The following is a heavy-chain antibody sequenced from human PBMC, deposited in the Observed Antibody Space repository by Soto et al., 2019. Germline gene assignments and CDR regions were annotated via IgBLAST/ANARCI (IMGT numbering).Heavy chain of an antibody. Sequence: QVQLVESGGGVVQPGRSLRLSCAASGFTVSKYAMHWVRQAPGQGLEWVAVMSYDGSNKYYADSVKGRFTISRDNSKNTLYLQMNSLRAEDTAVYYCASPQSPDYSAFAYWGQGTLVTVSS. CDR1: GFTVSKYA. D-gene: IGHD3-16*01. CDR2: MSYDGSNK. CDR3: ASPQSPDYSAFAY. J-gene: IGHJ4*02. V-gene: IGHV3-30-3*01.